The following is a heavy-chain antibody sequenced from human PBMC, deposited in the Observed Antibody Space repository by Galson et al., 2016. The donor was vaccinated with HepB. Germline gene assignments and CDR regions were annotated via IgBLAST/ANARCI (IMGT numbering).Heavy chain of an antibody. J-gene: IGHJ5*02. CDR1: GGSIDTVSFY. CDR3: ARSTAVSGRRSWGYLDP. V-gene: IGHV4-39*01. CDR2: IYHTGST. Sequence: SETLSLTCTLSGGSIDTVSFYWAWIRHTPGKGLEWIGSIYHTGSTYLSASLKSRVIMSVDKSMNQFSLKLSSLTVADSAVYYCARSTAVSGRRSWGYLDPWGQGILVTVSP. D-gene: IGHD6-19*01.